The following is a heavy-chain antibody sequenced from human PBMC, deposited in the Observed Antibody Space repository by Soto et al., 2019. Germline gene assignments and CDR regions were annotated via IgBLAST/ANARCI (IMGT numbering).Heavy chain of an antibody. J-gene: IGHJ5*02. CDR3: AREDYCSGGSCYWFDP. Sequence: ASVKVSCKASGYTFTSYGISWVRQAPGQGLEWMGWISAYNGNTNYAQKLQGRVTMTTDTSTSTAYMELRSLRSDDTAVYYCAREDYCSGGSCYWFDPWGQGTLVTAPQ. V-gene: IGHV1-18*04. CDR2: ISAYNGNT. D-gene: IGHD2-15*01. CDR1: GYTFTSYG.